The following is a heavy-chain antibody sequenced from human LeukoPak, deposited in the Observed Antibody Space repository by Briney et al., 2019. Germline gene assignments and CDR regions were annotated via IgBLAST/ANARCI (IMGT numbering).Heavy chain of an antibody. D-gene: IGHD2-8*01. CDR1: GFTFDDYA. CDR2: ISWNSGTK. CDR3: AVLHYYAMDV. Sequence: GGSLRLSCAASGFTFDDYAMHWVRQAPGKGLEWVSGISWNSGTKGYADSVKGRFTISRDNAKNSLYLQMNSLRGEDAALYYCAVLHYYAMDVWGQGTTVTISS. V-gene: IGHV3-9*01. J-gene: IGHJ6*02.